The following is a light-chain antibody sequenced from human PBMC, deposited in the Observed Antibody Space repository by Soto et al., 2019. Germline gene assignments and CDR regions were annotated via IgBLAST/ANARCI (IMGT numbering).Light chain of an antibody. V-gene: IGLV1-40*01. J-gene: IGLJ2*01. CDR1: SSNIGAGHD. CDR3: QSYDSSLSPYVV. Sequence: QSVLTQPPSVSGAPGQRVTICCTGSSSNIGAGHDVHWYQQLPGTAPKLLIYGNSNRPSGVPDRFSGSKSGTSASLAITGLQAEDEADYYCQSYDSSLSPYVVFGGGTKLTVL. CDR2: GNS.